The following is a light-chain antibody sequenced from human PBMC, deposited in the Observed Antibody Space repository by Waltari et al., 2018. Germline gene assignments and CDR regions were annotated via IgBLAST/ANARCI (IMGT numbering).Light chain of an antibody. CDR1: QNIRNY. V-gene: IGKV1-39*01. CDR3: YS. CDR2: SAS. Sequence: DIQMTQSPPSLSASVGDRVTISCRAAQNIRNYLNWYQHSPGKAPRLLIHSASNLQEGVPSRFSGSGSGTDFTLTISNLHYCQQSYSTLYSFGQGTK. J-gene: IGKJ2*03.